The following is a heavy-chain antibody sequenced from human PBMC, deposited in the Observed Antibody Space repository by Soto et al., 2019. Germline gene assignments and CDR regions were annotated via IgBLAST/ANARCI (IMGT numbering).Heavy chain of an antibody. CDR2: ISYDGSNK. Sequence: GGSLRLSCAASGFTFSSYAMHWVRQAPGKGLEWVAVISYDGSNKYYADSVKGRFTISRDNSKNTLYLQMNSLRAEDTAVYYCARDMSNLDGMDVWGQGTTVTVSS. J-gene: IGHJ6*02. CDR1: GFTFSSYA. V-gene: IGHV3-30-3*01. CDR3: ARDMSNLDGMDV. D-gene: IGHD3-10*02.